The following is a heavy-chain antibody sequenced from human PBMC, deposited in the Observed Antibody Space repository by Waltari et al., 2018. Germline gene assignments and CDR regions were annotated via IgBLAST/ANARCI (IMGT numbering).Heavy chain of an antibody. CDR2: IKEDGSEK. V-gene: IGHV3-7*01. J-gene: IGHJ1*01. D-gene: IGHD1-26*01. Sequence: EVQLMESGGGLVQPGGSLRLSCAASGFTFSSHWMTWVRQAPGKGLEGVANIKEDGSEKYYVDAVKGRFTISRDNAKNSLYLQMNSLRVEDAAVYYCARLIGGTLTEYYQWGQGTLVTVPS. CDR3: ARLIGGTLTEYYQ. CDR1: GFTFSSHW.